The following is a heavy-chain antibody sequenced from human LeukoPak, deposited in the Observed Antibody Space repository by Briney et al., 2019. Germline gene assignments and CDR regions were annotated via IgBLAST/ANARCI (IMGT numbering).Heavy chain of an antibody. J-gene: IGHJ4*02. CDR2: ISDDGNKE. V-gene: IGHV3-30*03. CDR1: GFTFSSYG. Sequence: GGSLRLSCVASGFTFSSYGMHWVRQAPGKGLEWVAVISDDGNKEYYVDSVKSRFTISRDNPENTLYLQMDSLRAEDTALYYCAAGLLGCRGGSCYPTDYWGQGTQVIVSS. CDR3: AAGLLGCRGGSCYPTDY. D-gene: IGHD2-15*01.